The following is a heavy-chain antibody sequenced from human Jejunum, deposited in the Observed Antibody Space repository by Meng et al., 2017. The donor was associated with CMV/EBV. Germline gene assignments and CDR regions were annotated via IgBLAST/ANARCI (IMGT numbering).Heavy chain of an antibody. CDR1: GFSLSTREVG. Sequence: GFSLSTREVGVGWIRQPPGKALEWLALIYWDDDKRYSPSLKSRLTITKDTSKNQVVLTLTNVDPVDTATYYYAHRGYYYGSGSYYTTWGQGTLVTVSS. J-gene: IGHJ5*02. CDR3: AHRGYYYGSGSYYTT. D-gene: IGHD3-10*01. CDR2: IYWDDDK. V-gene: IGHV2-5*02.